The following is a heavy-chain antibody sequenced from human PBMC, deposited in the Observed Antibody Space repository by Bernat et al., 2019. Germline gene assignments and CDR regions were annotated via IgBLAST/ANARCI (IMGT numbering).Heavy chain of an antibody. CDR1: GGSISSYY. CDR2: IYYSGST. CDR3: ARGYRAFDY. J-gene: IGHJ4*02. V-gene: IGHV4-59*01. Sequence: QVQLQESGPGLVKPSETLSLTCTVSGGSISSYYWSWIRQPPGKGLEWIGYIYYSGSTNYNPSLKSRVTISVDTSKNQFALRLGSVTAADTAVYYCARGYRAFDYWGQGTLVTVSS. D-gene: IGHD5-18*01.